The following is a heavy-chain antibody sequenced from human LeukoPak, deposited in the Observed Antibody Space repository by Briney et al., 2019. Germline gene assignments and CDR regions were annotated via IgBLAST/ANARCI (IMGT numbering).Heavy chain of an antibody. D-gene: IGHD3-22*01. CDR3: AKGPKVNSGYHPGY. Sequence: PGGSLRLSCAASGFTVSSNYMSWVRQAPGKGLEWVSVIYSGGSTYYADSVKGRFTISRDYSRNTLHLQMDSLRTEDTAIYYCAKGPKVNSGYHPGYWGQGTLDTVSS. CDR1: GFTVSSNY. J-gene: IGHJ4*02. V-gene: IGHV3-53*01. CDR2: IYSGGST.